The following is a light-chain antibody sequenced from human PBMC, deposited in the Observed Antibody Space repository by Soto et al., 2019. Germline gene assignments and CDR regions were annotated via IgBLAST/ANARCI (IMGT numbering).Light chain of an antibody. CDR1: QSISVW. J-gene: IGKJ1*01. CDR2: KAS. CDR3: QQYNSYSPT. V-gene: IGKV1-5*03. Sequence: DIQMTQSPSTLSASVGDRVTITCRASQSISVWLAWYQQKAEKAPNLLIYKASRLESGVPSRFSGSGSETEFTITISGLQPGDSATYYCQQYNSYSPTFGQGTKVDIK.